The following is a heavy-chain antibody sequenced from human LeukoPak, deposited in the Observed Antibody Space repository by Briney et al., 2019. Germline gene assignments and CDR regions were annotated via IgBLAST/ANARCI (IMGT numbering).Heavy chain of an antibody. CDR1: GDSISSSSYY. CDR3: ARAVVLYYDGSGYSTRFDY. Sequence: SETLSLTCTVSGDSISSSSYYWGWIRQPPGKGLEWIGSVYYSGSTYYNPSLKSRVTISVDTSKNQFSLKLSSVTAADTALYYCARAVVLYYDGSGYSTRFDYWGQGTLVTVSS. V-gene: IGHV4-39*01. D-gene: IGHD3-22*01. J-gene: IGHJ4*02. CDR2: VYYSGST.